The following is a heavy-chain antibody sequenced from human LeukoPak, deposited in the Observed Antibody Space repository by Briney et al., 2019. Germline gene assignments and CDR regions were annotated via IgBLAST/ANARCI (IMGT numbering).Heavy chain of an antibody. D-gene: IGHD2-2*01. CDR2: ISGSGGST. Sequence: GGSLRLSCAASGFTFTTYWMTWVRQAPGKGLEWVSAISGSGGSTYYADSVKGRFTISRDNSKNTLYLQMNSLRAEDTAVYYCAKDIVVVPAAMGWFDPWGQGTLVTVSS. J-gene: IGHJ5*02. CDR3: AKDIVVVPAAMGWFDP. CDR1: GFTFTTYW. V-gene: IGHV3-23*01.